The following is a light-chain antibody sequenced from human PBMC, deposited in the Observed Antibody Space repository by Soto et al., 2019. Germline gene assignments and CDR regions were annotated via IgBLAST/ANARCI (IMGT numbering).Light chain of an antibody. Sequence: QSALTQPASEIVSPGHSITISCTGTSSDVGGYNYVSWYQHHPGKAPKLMNYDVSNRPSGISNRFSGSKSGNTASLTISGLQPEDEGHYYCNSYTTANSRQIVYGALTNFTV. CDR1: SSDVGGYNY. CDR2: DVS. V-gene: IGLV2-14*03. CDR3: NSYTTANSRQIV. J-gene: IGLJ1*01.